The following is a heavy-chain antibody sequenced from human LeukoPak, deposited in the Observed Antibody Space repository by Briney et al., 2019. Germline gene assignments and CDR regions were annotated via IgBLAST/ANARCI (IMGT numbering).Heavy chain of an antibody. D-gene: IGHD1-26*01. V-gene: IGHV3-23*01. CDR2: MSGSGGKT. CDR3: AKGKRVGAPYYFDS. Sequence: GGSLRLSCAASGFTFSNYAMTWVHQAPGKGLHWVSAMSGSGGKTYYADSVKVRFTISRDSSQNTLYLQMNNLRADDTAVYYCAKGKRVGAPYYFDSWGQGTLVTVSS. J-gene: IGHJ4*02. CDR1: GFTFSNYA.